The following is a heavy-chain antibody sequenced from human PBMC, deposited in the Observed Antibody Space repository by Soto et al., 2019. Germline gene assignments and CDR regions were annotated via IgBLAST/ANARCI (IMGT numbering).Heavy chain of an antibody. J-gene: IGHJ5*02. CDR2: SNDEK. Sequence: QVTVKESGPVLVKPTETLTLTCTVSGFSLSNAGLGVSWIRQPPGKALEWLSNDEKSYSTSLKSRLTISKDTSKSQVVLIMPNMDPVDTATYYCASTYSTSRYRFDPWGQGTLVTVSS. CDR1: GFSLSNAGLG. V-gene: IGHV2-26*01. CDR3: ASTYSTSRYRFDP. D-gene: IGHD6-13*01.